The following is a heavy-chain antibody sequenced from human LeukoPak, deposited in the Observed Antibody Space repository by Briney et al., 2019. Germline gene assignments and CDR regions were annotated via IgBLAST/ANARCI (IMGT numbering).Heavy chain of an antibody. V-gene: IGHV4-59*01. CDR3: ARDKRHSYGRYFDP. J-gene: IGHJ4*02. D-gene: IGHD5-18*01. Sequence: SETLSLTCTVSGGSINNYYWSWIRQPPGKGLEWIGYMQSTGNSNYNPSLKNRVNIFVDMSKNQFVLNLRSVTAADTAVYYCARDKRHSYGRYFDPWGQGMLVTVSS. CDR1: GGSINNYY. CDR2: MQSTGNS.